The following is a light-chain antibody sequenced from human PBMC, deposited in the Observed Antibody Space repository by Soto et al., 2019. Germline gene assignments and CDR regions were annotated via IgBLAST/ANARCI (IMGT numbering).Light chain of an antibody. Sequence: DIEMTQSPSSLSASVDETITITCRASQSISSSLNWFQHSPGQPPKLLLFAASNLHAGVPPRFSGSGSGTSFSLTIRSPQPEDFATYYCQQSFNLPRTFGPGTRVEFK. V-gene: IGKV1-39*01. CDR3: QQSFNLPRT. CDR2: AAS. CDR1: QSISSS. J-gene: IGKJ1*01.